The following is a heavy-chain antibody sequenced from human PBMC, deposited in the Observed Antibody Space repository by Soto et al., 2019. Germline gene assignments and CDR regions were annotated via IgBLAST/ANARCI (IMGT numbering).Heavy chain of an antibody. Sequence: ASVKVSCKASGYTFTSYAMHWVRQAPGQRLEWMRWINAGNGNTKYSQKFQGRVTITRDTSASTAYMELSSLRSEDTAVYYCARNDILTGYRNSAFDYWGQGTLVTVSS. V-gene: IGHV1-3*01. CDR1: GYTFTSYA. D-gene: IGHD3-9*01. CDR3: ARNDILTGYRNSAFDY. J-gene: IGHJ4*02. CDR2: INAGNGNT.